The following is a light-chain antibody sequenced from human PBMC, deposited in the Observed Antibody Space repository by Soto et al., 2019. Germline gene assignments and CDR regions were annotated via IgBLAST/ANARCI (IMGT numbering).Light chain of an antibody. CDR3: QQYGRSPQRYI. Sequence: EIVLTQSPGTLSLSPGERATLSCRTSQSISSSYLAWYQQKPGQAPRLILYGTSTRATGIPDRFSGSGSGTDFPLTISRLEPEDFAVYRCQQYGRSPQRYIFGQGTKLEIK. V-gene: IGKV3-20*01. J-gene: IGKJ2*01. CDR1: QSISSSY. CDR2: GTS.